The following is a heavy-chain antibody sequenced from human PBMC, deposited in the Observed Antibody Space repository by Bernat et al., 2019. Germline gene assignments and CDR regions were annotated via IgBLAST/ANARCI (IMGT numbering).Heavy chain of an antibody. Sequence: QVQLVQSGAEVKKPGASVKVSCKASGYTFTGYYMHWVRQAPGQGLEWMGWINPNSGCTNYAQKCQRSDTMTGDTSISTAYMELSRLMSVDTAVYYCARRLVAPYYYESSGYYYRYGYWGQGTLVTVSS. CDR3: ARRLVAPYYYESSGYYYRYGY. J-gene: IGHJ4*02. CDR1: GYTFTGYY. D-gene: IGHD3-22*01. CDR2: INPNSGCT. V-gene: IGHV1-2*04.